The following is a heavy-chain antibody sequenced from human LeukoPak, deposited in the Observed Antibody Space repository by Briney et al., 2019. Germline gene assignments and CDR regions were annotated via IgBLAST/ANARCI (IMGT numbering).Heavy chain of an antibody. CDR3: VRQAGRAGGQ. D-gene: IGHD3-10*01. CDR2: IHADGNSK. V-gene: IGHV3-30*02. CDR1: GFPFSSSG. Sequence: GGSLRLSCAASGFPFSSSGMHWVRQAPGKGLEWVTFIHADGNSKYYADSVEGRFTVSRDSPKNTLSLQMNSLRVEDTAVYHCVRQAGRAGGQWGQGTLIAVSS. J-gene: IGHJ4*02.